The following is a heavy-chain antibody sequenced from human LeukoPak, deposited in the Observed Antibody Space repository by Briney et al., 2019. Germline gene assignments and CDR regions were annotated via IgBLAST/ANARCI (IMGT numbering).Heavy chain of an antibody. D-gene: IGHD4-17*01. Sequence: GGSLRLSCAASGFTFSSYGMHWVRQAPGKGLEWVAFIRYDGSNKYYADSVKGRFTISRDNSKNTLYLQMNSLRAEDTAVYYCAKDSNPFLTVTTLDYWGQGTLVTVSS. V-gene: IGHV3-30*02. CDR1: GFTFSSYG. CDR3: AKDSNPFLTVTTLDY. CDR2: IRYDGSNK. J-gene: IGHJ4*02.